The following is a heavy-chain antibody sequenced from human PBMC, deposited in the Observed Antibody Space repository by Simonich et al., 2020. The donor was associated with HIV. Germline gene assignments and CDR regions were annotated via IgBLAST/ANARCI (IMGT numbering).Heavy chain of an antibody. Sequence: GGSLRLSCAASGFNFDDYGMSWVRQAPGKGLEWVSAINWNGGNTGYAGSVKGRFTISRDNAKNSLYLQMSSLRAEDTALYYCARDQGTGWYDYWGQGTLVTVSS. CDR1: GFNFDDYG. D-gene: IGHD6-19*01. CDR3: ARDQGTGWYDY. V-gene: IGHV3-20*04. CDR2: INWNGGNT. J-gene: IGHJ4*02.